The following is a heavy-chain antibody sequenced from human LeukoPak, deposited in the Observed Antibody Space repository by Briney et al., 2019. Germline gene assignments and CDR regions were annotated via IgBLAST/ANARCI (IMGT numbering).Heavy chain of an antibody. CDR3: AKGVPYTGLHD. D-gene: IGHD3-16*01. J-gene: IGHJ4*02. V-gene: IGHV3-23*01. CDR1: GFSFDIYA. Sequence: GGSLRLSCAASGFSFDIYAMGWVRQAPGKGLEWVSVIGATGVDRHYADTVRGRFDISRDNSENTLFLHMNTLRVEDTGIYYCAKGVPYTGLHDWGRGTLVTVSS. CDR2: IGATGVDR.